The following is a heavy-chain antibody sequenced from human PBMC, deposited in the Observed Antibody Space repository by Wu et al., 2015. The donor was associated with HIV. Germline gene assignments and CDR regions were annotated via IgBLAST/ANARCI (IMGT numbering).Heavy chain of an antibody. V-gene: IGHV1-69*12. J-gene: IGHJ4*02. CDR2: IIPIFGTA. D-gene: IGHD6-13*01. CDR3: ARDTGGSSWSANYFDY. Sequence: QVQLVQSGAEVKKPGSSVKVSCKASGGTFSSYAISWVRQAPGQGLEWMGGIIPIFGTANYAQKFQGRVTITADESTSTAYMELSSLRSEDTAVYYCARDTGGSSWSANYFDYWGPGNPGSPSPQ. CDR1: GGTFSSYA.